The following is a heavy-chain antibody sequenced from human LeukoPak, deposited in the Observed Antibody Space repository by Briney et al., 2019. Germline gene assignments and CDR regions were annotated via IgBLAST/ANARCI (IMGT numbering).Heavy chain of an antibody. CDR1: GFTFSDYW. D-gene: IGHD6-13*01. V-gene: IGHV3-74*01. Sequence: GGSLRLSCAASGFTFSDYWMHWVRQAPGKGLVWVSRVNRDGSSTSYADSVKGRFTVSRDNAKNTLSLQMNSLRAEDTAVHYCARDRSISAAGDTYWGQGTLVTVSS. J-gene: IGHJ4*02. CDR3: ARDRSISAAGDTY. CDR2: VNRDGSST.